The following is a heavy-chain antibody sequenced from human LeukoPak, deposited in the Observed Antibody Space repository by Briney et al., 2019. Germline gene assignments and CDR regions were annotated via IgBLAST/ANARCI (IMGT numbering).Heavy chain of an antibody. CDR1: GFPFSSYA. CDR2: ISYDGSNK. D-gene: IGHD4-17*01. Sequence: GGSLTLSCAASGFPFSSYAMHWVRHAPGKGVEWVAVISYDGSNKYYADYVKGRFTISRDNSKNTLYLQMNSLRAEDTAVYYCARGRAYGDEGRLGWFDPWGQGTLVTVSS. V-gene: IGHV3-30-3*01. J-gene: IGHJ5*02. CDR3: ARGRAYGDEGRLGWFDP.